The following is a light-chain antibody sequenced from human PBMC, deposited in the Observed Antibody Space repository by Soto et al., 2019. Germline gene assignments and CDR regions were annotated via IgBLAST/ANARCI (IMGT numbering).Light chain of an antibody. Sequence: DIPMTQSPSTLSASVGDRVTITCRASQSISSWLAWYQQKPGKAPKLLIYKASSLESGVPSRFSGSGSGTEFTLTISSLQPDDFATYYCQPYNSYSRAFGQGTKVEIK. CDR2: KAS. CDR3: QPYNSYSRA. V-gene: IGKV1-5*03. CDR1: QSISSW. J-gene: IGKJ1*01.